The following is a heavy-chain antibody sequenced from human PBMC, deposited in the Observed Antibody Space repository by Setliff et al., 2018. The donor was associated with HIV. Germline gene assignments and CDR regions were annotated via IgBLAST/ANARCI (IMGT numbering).Heavy chain of an antibody. J-gene: IGHJ3*02. CDR3: ARDPGYKSTWYGVFDI. Sequence: ASVKVSCKASGYTFSDYYMHWVRQAPGQGLEWIGWINPNSGGTNYAQKFQGRVNMTRDTSISTTYMELSRLRSDDTAVYYCARDPGYKSTWYGVFDIWGQGTTVTVSS. CDR2: INPNSGGT. D-gene: IGHD6-13*01. V-gene: IGHV1-2*02. CDR1: GYTFSDYY.